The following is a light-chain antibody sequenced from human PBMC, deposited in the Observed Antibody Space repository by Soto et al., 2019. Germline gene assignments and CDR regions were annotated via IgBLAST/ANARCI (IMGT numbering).Light chain of an antibody. CDR1: QSVTSN. J-gene: IGKJ5*01. CDR3: LQYKDWPST. Sequence: EIVMTQSPAPLSVSPGERATLSCRASQSVTSNLAWYQQRPGQAPRLLIYGASTRATGIPATFSGSGSGTDFTLTISSLQSEDVAVYYCLQYKDWPSTFGQGTRLEIK. CDR2: GAS. V-gene: IGKV3-15*01.